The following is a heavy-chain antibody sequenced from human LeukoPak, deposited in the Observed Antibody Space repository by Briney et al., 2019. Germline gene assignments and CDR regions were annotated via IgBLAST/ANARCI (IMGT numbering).Heavy chain of an antibody. J-gene: IGHJ4*02. Sequence: GGSLRLSCAASGFTFSSYWMRWVRQAPGKGLVWVSRINSDGSSTSYADSVKGRFTISRDNAKNTLYLQMNSLRAEDTAVYYCARVGGYYAYYFDYWGQGTLVTVSS. CDR3: ARVGGYYAYYFDY. D-gene: IGHD3-22*01. CDR1: GFTFSSYW. CDR2: INSDGSST. V-gene: IGHV3-74*01.